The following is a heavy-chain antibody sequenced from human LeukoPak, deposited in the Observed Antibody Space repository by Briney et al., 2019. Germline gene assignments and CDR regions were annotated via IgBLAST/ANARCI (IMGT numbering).Heavy chain of an antibody. J-gene: IGHJ6*03. Sequence: GGSLRLSCAASEFTFSSYWMSWVRQAPGKGLEWVANIKQDGSEKYYVDSVKGRFTISRDNAKNSLYLQMNSLRAEDTAVYYCARDLGPGQYYSYYIDVWGKGTTVTVSS. CDR3: ARDLGPGQYYSYYIDV. V-gene: IGHV3-7*01. CDR2: IKQDGSEK. CDR1: EFTFSSYW.